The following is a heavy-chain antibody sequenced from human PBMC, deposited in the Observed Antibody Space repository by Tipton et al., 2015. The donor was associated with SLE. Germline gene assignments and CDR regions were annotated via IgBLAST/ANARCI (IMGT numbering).Heavy chain of an antibody. Sequence: SLRLSCAASGFTFSSHWMHWVRQAPGKGLVWVSRINGDGSTTNYADSVKGRFTISRDNAKNTLYLQMNSLRAEDTAVCYCTRVESTSWAFDIWGQGTIVTVSS. V-gene: IGHV3-74*01. CDR1: GFTFSSHW. J-gene: IGHJ3*02. CDR3: TRVESTSWAFDI. CDR2: INGDGSTT. D-gene: IGHD2/OR15-2a*01.